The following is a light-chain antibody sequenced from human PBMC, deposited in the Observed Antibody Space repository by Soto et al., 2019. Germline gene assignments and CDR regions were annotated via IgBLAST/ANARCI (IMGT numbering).Light chain of an antibody. Sequence: EIVFTQSPSTLSLSPGERATLPCRAGQSVSSYLAWYQQKPGQAPRLLIYDASNRATGIPARFSGSGSGTDFTLTISSLEPEDFAVYYCQQRSNWPITFGQGTRLEIK. CDR2: DAS. V-gene: IGKV3-11*01. CDR3: QQRSNWPIT. CDR1: QSVSSY. J-gene: IGKJ5*01.